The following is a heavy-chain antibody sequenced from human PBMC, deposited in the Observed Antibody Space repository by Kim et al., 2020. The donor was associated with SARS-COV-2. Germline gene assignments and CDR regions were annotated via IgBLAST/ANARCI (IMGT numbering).Heavy chain of an antibody. J-gene: IGHJ4*02. Sequence: ADSVKGRFTLSRDNSENTLYLQMDRLKADDEGVYYCAKDRTPGWYDGGFDYWGRGTLVTVSS. CDR3: AKDRTPGWYDGGFDY. V-gene: IGHV3-23*03. D-gene: IGHD6-19*01.